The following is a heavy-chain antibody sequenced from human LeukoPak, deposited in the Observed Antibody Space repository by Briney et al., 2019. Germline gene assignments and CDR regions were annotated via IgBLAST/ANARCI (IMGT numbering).Heavy chain of an antibody. CDR2: INHSGGT. J-gene: IGHJ4*02. D-gene: IGHD3-16*01. CDR1: GGSFSGYY. Sequence: SETLSLTCAVYGGSFSGYYWSWIRQPPGKGLEWIGEINHSGGTTYNPSLESRVTISVDTSKNQFSLKLSSVTAADTAVYYCARFVPALTITSGGHTADWGQGTLVTVSS. V-gene: IGHV4-34*01. CDR3: ARFVPALTITSGGHTAD.